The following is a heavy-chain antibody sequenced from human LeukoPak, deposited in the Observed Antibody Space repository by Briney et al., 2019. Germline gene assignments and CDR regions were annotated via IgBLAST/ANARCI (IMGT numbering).Heavy chain of an antibody. D-gene: IGHD2-2*01. Sequence: PGGSLRLSCAASGFTFSSHTMPWVRQAPGKGLEWVAVISYDGSDKYYADSVKGRFTISRDNSKNTLYLQMNSLRAEDTAVYYCATDIVVVPVASRGGYSYGDPTDYWGQGTLVTVSS. V-gene: IGHV3-30*01. J-gene: IGHJ4*02. CDR2: ISYDGSDK. CDR1: GFTFSSHT. CDR3: ATDIVVVPVASRGGYSYGDPTDY.